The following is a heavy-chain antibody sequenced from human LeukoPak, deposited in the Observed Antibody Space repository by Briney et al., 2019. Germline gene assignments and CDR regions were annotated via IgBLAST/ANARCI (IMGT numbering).Heavy chain of an antibody. CDR2: ISGSGGTT. CDR3: AKVQTSTFFDC. J-gene: IGHJ4*02. CDR1: GFTFSSSP. Sequence: GGSLRLSCAASGFTFSSSPMSWVRQAPGKGLEWVSSISGSGGTTYYADSVKGRFTISRDNSKNTLYLQMNSLRAEDTAVYYCAKVQTSTFFDCWGQGTLVAVSS. V-gene: IGHV3-23*01.